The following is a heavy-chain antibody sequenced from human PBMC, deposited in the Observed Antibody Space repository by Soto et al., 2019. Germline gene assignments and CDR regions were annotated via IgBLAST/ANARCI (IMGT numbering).Heavy chain of an antibody. D-gene: IGHD5-12*01. J-gene: IGHJ4*02. Sequence: QLQLQESGPGLVKPSETLSLTCTVSGGSISSSNYYWGWIRQPPGKGLEWIGSIFYSGSTYYNPSLRGRVTISIDTSKKQFSLKLSSVTAADTALYYCARRAGYALDYWGQGTLVTVSS. CDR3: ARRAGYALDY. CDR1: GGSISSSNYY. CDR2: IFYSGST. V-gene: IGHV4-39*01.